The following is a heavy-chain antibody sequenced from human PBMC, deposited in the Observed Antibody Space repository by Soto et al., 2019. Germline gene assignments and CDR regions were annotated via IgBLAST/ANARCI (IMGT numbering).Heavy chain of an antibody. V-gene: IGHV3-66*01. CDR2: IYSSGDT. D-gene: IGHD2-8*01. Sequence: EVQLVESGGGLVQPGGSLRLSYAASGFSVSDNYMSWARQAPGKGLEWISGIYSSGDTYYADSVKGRLTISRDNSRNTLYLQINDLGVEDTAIYFCARDPGYGRGVSFDPWGQGIPVTVSS. J-gene: IGHJ5*02. CDR1: GFSVSDNY. CDR3: ARDPGYGRGVSFDP.